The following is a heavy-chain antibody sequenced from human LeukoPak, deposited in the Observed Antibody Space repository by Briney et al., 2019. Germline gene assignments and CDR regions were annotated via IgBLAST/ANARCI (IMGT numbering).Heavy chain of an antibody. CDR3: ASLPIAAAGPYYMDV. CDR1: GGSISSYY. Sequence: SETLSLTCTVSGGSISSYYWSWIRQPAGKGLEWIGRIYTSGSTNYNPSLKSRVTMSVDTSKNQFSLKLSSVTAADTAVYYCASLPIAAAGPYYMDVWGKGTTVTVSS. D-gene: IGHD6-13*01. J-gene: IGHJ6*03. CDR2: IYTSGST. V-gene: IGHV4-4*07.